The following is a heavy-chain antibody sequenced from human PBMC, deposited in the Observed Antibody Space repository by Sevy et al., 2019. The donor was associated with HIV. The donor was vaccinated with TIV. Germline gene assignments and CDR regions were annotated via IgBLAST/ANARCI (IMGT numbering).Heavy chain of an antibody. D-gene: IGHD6-19*01. CDR2: IWYDGSNK. CDR3: ARDTDPAGRLGRFDY. CDR1: GFTFSSHG. V-gene: IGHV3-33*08. Sequence: GGSLRLSCGASGFTFSSHGMHWVRQAPGKGLEWVATIWYDGSNKFYADSVKDRFIISRDSSKSTLFLQMSGLRVEDTAVYFCARDTDPAGRLGRFDYWGQGTLVTVSS. J-gene: IGHJ4*02.